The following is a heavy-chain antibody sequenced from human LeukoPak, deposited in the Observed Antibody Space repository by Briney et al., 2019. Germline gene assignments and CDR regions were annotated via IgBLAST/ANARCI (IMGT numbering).Heavy chain of an antibody. CDR3: ARGDFWSGYYKIGFFDY. J-gene: IGHJ4*02. CDR1: GGTFSSYA. CDR2: MNPNSGNT. D-gene: IGHD3-3*01. Sequence: VASVKVSCKASGGTFSSYAISWVRQATGQGLEWMGWMNPNSGNTGYAQKFQGRVTMTRNTSISTAYMELSSLRSEDTAVYYCARGDFWSGYYKIGFFDYWGQGTLVTVSS. V-gene: IGHV1-8*02.